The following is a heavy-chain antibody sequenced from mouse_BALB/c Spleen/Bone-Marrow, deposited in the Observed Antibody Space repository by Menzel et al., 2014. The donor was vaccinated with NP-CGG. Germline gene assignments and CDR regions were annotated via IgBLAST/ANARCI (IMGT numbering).Heavy chain of an antibody. CDR1: GYTLTSYW. Sequence: VKLQESGAELVRPGASVKLSCRASGYTLTSYWINWVKQRPGQGLEWIGNIYPSDSYTNYNQRFKDKATLTVDKSSSTAYMQLSSPTSEDSAVYYCARYGNSHYYAMDYWGQGTSVTVSS. V-gene: IGHV1-69*02. CDR3: ARYGNSHYYAMDY. D-gene: IGHD1-1*01. CDR2: IYPSDSYT. J-gene: IGHJ4*01.